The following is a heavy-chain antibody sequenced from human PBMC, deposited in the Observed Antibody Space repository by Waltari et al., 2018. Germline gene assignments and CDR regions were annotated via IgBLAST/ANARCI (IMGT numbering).Heavy chain of an antibody. Sequence: QVQLVQSGAEVKKPGASVKVSCQASGYTLSNYYMHWVRQAPGQGLEWMGWINPYNGATSYTQQSQGRLTMTTDTSTNKVYMEVKSLKSDDTAVYYCARDGRAGEPKKSWDYWGQGTLVSVSS. CDR3: ARDGRAGEPKKSWDY. D-gene: IGHD3-10*01. CDR1: GYTLSNYY. CDR2: INPYNGAT. V-gene: IGHV1-2*02. J-gene: IGHJ4*02.